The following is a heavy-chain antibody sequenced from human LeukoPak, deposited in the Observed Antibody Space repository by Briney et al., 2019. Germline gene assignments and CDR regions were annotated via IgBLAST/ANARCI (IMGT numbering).Heavy chain of an antibody. CDR1: GGSISSGDCY. V-gene: IGHV4-31*03. J-gene: IGHJ4*02. Sequence: PSQTLSLTCTVSGGSISSGDCYWSWIRQHPGKGPEWMGYIYYRGTTYYNPSLRSRIIMSVDTSKNQFSLKVSSVTAADTAVYYCARMTGYYLDSWGQGTVVTVSS. CDR2: IYYRGTT. CDR3: ARMTGYYLDS. D-gene: IGHD3-9*01.